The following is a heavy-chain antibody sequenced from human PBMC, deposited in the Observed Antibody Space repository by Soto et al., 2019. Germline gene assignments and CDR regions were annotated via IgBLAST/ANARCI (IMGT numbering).Heavy chain of an antibody. J-gene: IGHJ3*02. CDR1: GFTVSSKY. CDR3: ARDSPPSDRYDYGDAFDI. Sequence: EVQLVESGGGLIQPGGSLRLSCAASGFTVSSKYMNWVRQAPGKGLEWVSVLYSGGSTSYADSVKGRFTVSRDNSKNTLYLQMNSLRAEDTAVYFCARDSPPSDRYDYGDAFDIWGQGTMVTVFS. D-gene: IGHD4-17*01. V-gene: IGHV3-53*01. CDR2: LYSGGST.